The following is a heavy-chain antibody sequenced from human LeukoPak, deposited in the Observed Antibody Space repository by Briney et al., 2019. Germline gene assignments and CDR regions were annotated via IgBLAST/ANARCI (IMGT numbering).Heavy chain of an antibody. CDR3: ARDPGYCSGGSCYGFRYYFDY. D-gene: IGHD2-15*01. V-gene: IGHV4-59*01. J-gene: IGHJ4*02. CDR1: GGSISSYY. Sequence: PSETLSLTCTVSGGSISSYYWSWLRQPPGKGLEWIGYIYYSGSTNYNPSLKSRVTISVDTSKNQFSLKLSSVTAADTAVCYCARDPGYCSGGSCYGFRYYFDYWGQGTLVTVSS. CDR2: IYYSGST.